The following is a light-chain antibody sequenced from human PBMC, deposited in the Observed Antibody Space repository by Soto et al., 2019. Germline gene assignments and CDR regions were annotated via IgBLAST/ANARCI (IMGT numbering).Light chain of an antibody. CDR3: YSYAGIYTFYV. Sequence: QSVLTQPRSVSGSPGQSVTISCTGTSSDVGGYNYVSWYQQHPGKAPKLMIYDATKRPSGVPDRFSGSKSGNTASLTISGLQAEDEADYYCYSYAGIYTFYVFGTGTKVTVL. CDR2: DAT. J-gene: IGLJ1*01. CDR1: SSDVGGYNY. V-gene: IGLV2-11*01.